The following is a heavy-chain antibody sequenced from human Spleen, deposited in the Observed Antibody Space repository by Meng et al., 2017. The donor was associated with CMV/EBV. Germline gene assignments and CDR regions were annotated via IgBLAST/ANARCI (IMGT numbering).Heavy chain of an antibody. CDR1: GFTFSDYY. D-gene: IGHD3-9*01. V-gene: IGHV3-69-1*01. Sequence: GGSLRLSCAASGFTFSDYYMNWVRQAPGKGLEWVSSISGSSTIYYADSVKGRFTISRDNAKNSLYLQMNSLRAEDTAVYYCARQPYDVLTTYYYYGMDVWGQGTTVTVSS. CDR2: ISGSSTI. J-gene: IGHJ6*02. CDR3: ARQPYDVLTTYYYYGMDV.